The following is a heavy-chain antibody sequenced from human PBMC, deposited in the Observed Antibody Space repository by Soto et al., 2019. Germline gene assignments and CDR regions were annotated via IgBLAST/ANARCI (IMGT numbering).Heavy chain of an antibody. CDR1: GFIVSDTY. J-gene: IGHJ3*02. D-gene: IGHD2-15*01. CDR3: GREPRYCRGSSCSITGDAYDI. CDR2: ISNRGDT. Sequence: EVQLVESGGGLVQPGGSLRLSCTASGFIVSDTYVNWVRQAPGKGLEWVSVISNRGDTHYADSVRGRFSLSRDISDNTLHLQMNILRVEDTAVYYCGREPRYCRGSSCSITGDAYDIWGQGTMVTVSS. V-gene: IGHV3-66*01.